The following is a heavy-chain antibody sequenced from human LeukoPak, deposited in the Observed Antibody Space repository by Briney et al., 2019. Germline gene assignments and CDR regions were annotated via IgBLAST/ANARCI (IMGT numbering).Heavy chain of an antibody. J-gene: IGHJ1*01. Sequence: SQTLSLTCTVSGGSISSGSYYWSWIRQPAGKALEWIGRIYTSGSTNYNPSLKSRVTISVDTSKNQFSLKLSSVTAADTAVYYCARDEYSSGTEYFQHWGQGTLVTVSS. CDR3: ARDEYSSGTEYFQH. D-gene: IGHD6-19*01. V-gene: IGHV4-61*02. CDR1: GGSISSGSYY. CDR2: IYTSGST.